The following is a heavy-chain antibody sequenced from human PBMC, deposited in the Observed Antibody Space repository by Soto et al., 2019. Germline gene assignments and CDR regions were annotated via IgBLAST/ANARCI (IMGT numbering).Heavy chain of an antibody. Sequence: QVQLVQSGAEVRKPGSSVKVSCEASGGSFSSYIFTWVRQAPGQGLEWMGRSIPIQGRADYAFKFQDRVTITADRSTQTVYMELSSMRPADTALYYCAKSLVFVDHAYMDVWGKGNTVTVS. J-gene: IGHJ6*03. V-gene: IGHV1-69*02. CDR2: SIPIQGRA. CDR1: GGSFSSYI. CDR3: AKSLVFVDHAYMDV. D-gene: IGHD2-21*01.